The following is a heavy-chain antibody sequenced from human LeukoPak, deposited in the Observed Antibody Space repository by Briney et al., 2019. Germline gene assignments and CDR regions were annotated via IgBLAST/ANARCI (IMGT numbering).Heavy chain of an antibody. V-gene: IGHV3-30-3*01. CDR3: AREVVD. Sequence: GGSLRLSCAASGFIFSQYSMHWVRQAPGKGLEWVAVISYDGSNKYYADSVKGRFTISRDNSKNTLYLQMNSLRAEDTAVYYCAREVVDWGQGTMVTVSS. CDR2: ISYDGSNK. D-gene: IGHD2-15*01. CDR1: GFIFSQYS. J-gene: IGHJ3*01.